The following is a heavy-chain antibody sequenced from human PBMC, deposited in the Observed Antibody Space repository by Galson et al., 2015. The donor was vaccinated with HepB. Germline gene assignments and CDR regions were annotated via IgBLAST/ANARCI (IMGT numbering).Heavy chain of an antibody. J-gene: IGHJ6*03. CDR2: INNDGSST. CDR3: ARNRTSYYLDV. CDR1: GFTFSSYW. Sequence: SLRLSCAASGFTFSSYWIDWVRQAPGKGLMWVSRINNDGSSTTYADSVKGRFTISRDNAKYTLYLQMNSLRAEDTAVYYCARNRTSYYLDVWGKGTTVTVSS. D-gene: IGHD2/OR15-2a*01. V-gene: IGHV3-74*01.